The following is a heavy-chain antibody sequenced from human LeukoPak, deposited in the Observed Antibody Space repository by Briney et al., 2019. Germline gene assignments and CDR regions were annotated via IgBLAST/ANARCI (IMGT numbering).Heavy chain of an antibody. V-gene: IGHV3-23*01. CDR3: AKDQGIAAARRQGIDY. CDR1: GFTFSSYA. Sequence: GGSLRLSCAASGFTFSSYAMSWVRQAPGKGLEWVSDISGSGGSGGSAYYADSVKGRFTISRDNSKNTLYLQMNSLRAEDTAVYYCAKDQGIAAARRQGIDYWGQGTLVTVSS. CDR2: ISGSGGSGGSA. J-gene: IGHJ4*02. D-gene: IGHD6-13*01.